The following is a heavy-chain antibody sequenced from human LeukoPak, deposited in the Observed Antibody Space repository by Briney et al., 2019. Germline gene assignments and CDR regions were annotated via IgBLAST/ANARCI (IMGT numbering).Heavy chain of an antibody. CDR2: ISAGSGNT. CDR1: GDSLTSYA. V-gene: IGHV1-3*01. CDR3: ASPVPHTSAWYSFDY. Sequence: ASVKVSCKASGDSLTSYAIHWVRQAPGQRLEWMGWISAGSGNTKYSQKFQGRVTITRDTSASTAYMELSSLTSEDTAVYYCASPVPHTSAWYSFDYWGQGTLVTVSS. J-gene: IGHJ4*02. D-gene: IGHD6-13*01.